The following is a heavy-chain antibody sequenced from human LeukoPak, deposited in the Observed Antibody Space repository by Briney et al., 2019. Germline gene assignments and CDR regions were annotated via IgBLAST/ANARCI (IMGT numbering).Heavy chain of an antibody. CDR3: AGGFPPRRQYDSSGYYSYYFDY. CDR2: IIPIFGTA. Sequence: GASVKVSCKASGGTFSSYAISWVRQAPGQGLEWMGGIIPIFGTANYAQKFQGRVTITADESTSTAYMELSSLRSDDTAVYYCAGGFPPRRQYDSSGYYSYYFDYWGQGTLVTVSS. J-gene: IGHJ4*02. CDR1: GGTFSSYA. D-gene: IGHD3-22*01. V-gene: IGHV1-69*13.